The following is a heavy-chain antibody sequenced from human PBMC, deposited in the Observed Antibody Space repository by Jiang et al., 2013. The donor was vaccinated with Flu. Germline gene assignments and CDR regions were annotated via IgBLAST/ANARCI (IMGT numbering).Heavy chain of an antibody. CDR2: INPSGGST. J-gene: IGHJ4*02. CDR3: ARNRYLVVVAATSYYFDY. Sequence: SGAEVKKPGASVKVSCKASGYTFTNYYMHWVRQAPGQGLEWMGIINPSGGSTSYAQKFQGRVTMTRDTSTSTVYMELSSLRSEDTAVYYCARNRYLVVVAATSYYFDYWGQGTLVTVSS. D-gene: IGHD2-15*01. V-gene: IGHV1-46*01. CDR1: GYTFTNYY.